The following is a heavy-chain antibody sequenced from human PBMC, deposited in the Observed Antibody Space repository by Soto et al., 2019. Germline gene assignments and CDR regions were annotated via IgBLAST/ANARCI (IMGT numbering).Heavy chain of an antibody. V-gene: IGHV4-39*01. CDR1: GGPISSSSYY. CDR3: ARHWRYYDSSGYYRDYGMDV. D-gene: IGHD3-22*01. CDR2: IYYSGST. Sequence: PSETLSLTCTVSGGPISSSSYYWGWIRQPPGKGLEWIGSIYYSGSTYYNPSLKSRVTISVDTSKNQFSLKLSSVTAADTAVYYCARHWRYYDSSGYYRDYGMDVWGQGTTVTVSS. J-gene: IGHJ6*02.